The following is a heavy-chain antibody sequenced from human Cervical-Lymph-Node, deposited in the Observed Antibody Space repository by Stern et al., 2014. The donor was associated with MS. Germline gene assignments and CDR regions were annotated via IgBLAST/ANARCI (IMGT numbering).Heavy chain of an antibody. CDR1: GLTFEDYA. D-gene: IGHD5-18*01. J-gene: IGHJ4*02. CDR3: VKDTAAIAGYSYGFDY. V-gene: IGHV3-9*01. Sequence: EVQLVESGGGLVQPGRSLRISCAASGLTFEDYAMHWVRQVPGKGLEWVSGISWNSDNIRYADSVKGRFSISRDNAKNSLYLEMKSLRAEDTAFYYCVKDTAAIAGYSYGFDYWGQGTLVTVS. CDR2: ISWNSDNI.